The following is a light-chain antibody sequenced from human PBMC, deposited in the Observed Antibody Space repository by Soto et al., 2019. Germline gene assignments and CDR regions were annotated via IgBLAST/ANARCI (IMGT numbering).Light chain of an antibody. CDR1: SGSIASNY. CDR3: QSYDSSNPYVV. Sequence: NSMLTQPHSVSESPGKTVTISCTRSSGSIASNYVQWYQQRPGSAPTTVIYEDNQRPSGVPDRFSGSIDSSSNSASLTISGLKTEDEADYYCQSYDSSNPYVVFGGGTKLTVL. J-gene: IGLJ2*01. V-gene: IGLV6-57*04. CDR2: EDN.